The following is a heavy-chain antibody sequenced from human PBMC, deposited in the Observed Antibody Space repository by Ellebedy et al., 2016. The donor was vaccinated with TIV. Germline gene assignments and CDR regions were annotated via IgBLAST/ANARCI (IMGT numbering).Heavy chain of an antibody. Sequence: AASVKVSCKASGYTFTSYGIGWVRQAPGQGLEWMGWISAYNGNTNYAQKLQGRVTMTTDTSTSTAYMELRSLRSDDTAVYYCARANRIAVYYYYGMDVWGQGTTVTVSS. CDR1: GYTFTSYG. CDR2: ISAYNGNT. J-gene: IGHJ6*02. D-gene: IGHD6-19*01. CDR3: ARANRIAVYYYYGMDV. V-gene: IGHV1-18*04.